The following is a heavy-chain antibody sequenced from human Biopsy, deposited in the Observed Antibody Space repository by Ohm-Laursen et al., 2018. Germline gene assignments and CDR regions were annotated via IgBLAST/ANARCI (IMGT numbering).Heavy chain of an antibody. CDR1: GGTFTNYA. D-gene: IGHD1-26*01. J-gene: IGHJ4*02. Sequence: SSVKVSCKASGGTFTNYAISWVRQAPGQGLEWMGGIIPIFGTANCAQKFQGRVTITADESTSTAYMELSSLRSDDTAVYYCARDALGSGSYRFFYWGQGSLVTVSS. V-gene: IGHV1-69*01. CDR3: ARDALGSGSYRFFY. CDR2: IIPIFGTA.